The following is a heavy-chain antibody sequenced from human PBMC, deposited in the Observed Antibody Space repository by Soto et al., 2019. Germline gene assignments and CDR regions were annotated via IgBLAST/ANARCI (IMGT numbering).Heavy chain of an antibody. D-gene: IGHD2-8*02. J-gene: IGHJ4*02. V-gene: IGHV3-15*07. CDR2: IKGKVHGETT. CDR1: GFTFSSAW. Sequence: EVQLVESGGGLVKPGGSLRLSCAASGFTFSSAWLNWVRQAPGKGLEWVGRIKGKVHGETTDYAAPVKGRFSISRDDSSNTLHLQMNSLEIEDTAVYYCTAAPHYYTGGVAYWGQGALVTVSS. CDR3: TAAPHYYTGGVAY.